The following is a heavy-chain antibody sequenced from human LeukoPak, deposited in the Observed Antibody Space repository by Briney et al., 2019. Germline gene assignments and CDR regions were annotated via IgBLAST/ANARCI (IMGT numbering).Heavy chain of an antibody. D-gene: IGHD3-10*01. J-gene: IGHJ6*03. CDR1: GGSISSSSYY. Sequence: PSETLSLTCTVSGGSISSSSYYWGWIRQPPGKGLEWIGSIYYSGSTNYNPSLKSRVTISVDTSKNQFSPNLSSVTAADTAVYYCARGVREKNRGFLLYYYYYYMDVWGKGTTVAISS. CDR3: ARGVREKNRGFLLYYYYYYMDV. CDR2: IYYSGST. V-gene: IGHV4-39*07.